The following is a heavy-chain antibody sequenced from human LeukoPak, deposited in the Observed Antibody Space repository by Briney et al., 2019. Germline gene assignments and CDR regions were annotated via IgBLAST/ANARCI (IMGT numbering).Heavy chain of an antibody. CDR3: ARDRGSVISGSYGAFDI. J-gene: IGHJ3*02. CDR2: MYYSGST. V-gene: IGHV4-61*01. Sequence: SETLSLTCTVSGGSVSSANYYWSWIRQPPGKGLEWIGYMYYSGSTNYNPSLKSRVTISLDMSKNQFSLKLSSVTAADTAVYYCARDRGSVISGSYGAFDIWGQGTMVTVSS. CDR1: GGSVSSANYY. D-gene: IGHD1-26*01.